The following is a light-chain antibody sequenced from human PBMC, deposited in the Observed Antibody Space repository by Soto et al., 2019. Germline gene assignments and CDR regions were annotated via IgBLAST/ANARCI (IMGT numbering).Light chain of an antibody. CDR1: SSDVGGYDY. V-gene: IGLV2-14*01. Sequence: QSALTQPASVSGSPGQSITISCTGTSSDVGGYDYVSWYQLHPGKAPKLMVFEVNKRPSGVSDRFSGSKSGNTASLTISGLQAEDEADYFCTSYSGSNAYVFGTGTKLTVL. CDR3: TSYSGSNAYV. J-gene: IGLJ1*01. CDR2: EVN.